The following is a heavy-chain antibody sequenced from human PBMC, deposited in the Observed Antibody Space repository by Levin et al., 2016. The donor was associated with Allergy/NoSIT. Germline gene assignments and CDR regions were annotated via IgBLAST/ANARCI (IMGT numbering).Heavy chain of an antibody. CDR2: VYYTGTT. CDR3: ARHAHYYDSSRYYGRAPIDI. Sequence: SETLSLTCTVSGGSVSSSYYYWAWIRQPPGKGLGWIGSVYYTGTTYYNPSLKGRVTIAVDTSKNQFSLNLSSVTAADTAVYYCARHAHYYDSSRYYGRAPIDIWGQGTVVTVSS. CDR1: GGSVSSSYYY. J-gene: IGHJ3*02. D-gene: IGHD3-22*01. V-gene: IGHV4-39*01.